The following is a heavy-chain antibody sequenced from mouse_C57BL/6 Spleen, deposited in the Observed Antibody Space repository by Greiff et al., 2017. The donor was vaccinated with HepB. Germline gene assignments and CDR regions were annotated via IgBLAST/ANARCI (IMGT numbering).Heavy chain of an antibody. J-gene: IGHJ4*01. Sequence: EVKLQESGPGLVKPSQSLSLTCSVTGYSITSGYYWNWIRQFPGNKLEWMGYISYDGSNNYNPSLKNRISITRDTSKNQFFLKLNSVTTEDTATYYCARGSPYYYAMDYWGQGTSVTVSS. V-gene: IGHV3-6*01. CDR3: ARGSPYYYAMDY. D-gene: IGHD1-1*01. CDR1: GYSITSGYY. CDR2: ISYDGSN.